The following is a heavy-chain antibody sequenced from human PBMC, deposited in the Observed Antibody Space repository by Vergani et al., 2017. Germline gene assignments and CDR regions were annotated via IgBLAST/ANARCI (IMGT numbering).Heavy chain of an antibody. Sequence: QLQLQESGPGLVKPSETLSLTCTVSGGSISSSSYYWGWIRQPAGKGLEWIGRIYTSGSTNYNPSLKSRVTISVDTSKNQFSLKLSSVTAADTAVYYCARAISRGYSYIDYWGQGTLVTVSS. CDR2: IYTSGST. J-gene: IGHJ4*02. CDR3: ARAISRGYSYIDY. V-gene: IGHV4-61*02. CDR1: GGSISSSSYY. D-gene: IGHD5-18*01.